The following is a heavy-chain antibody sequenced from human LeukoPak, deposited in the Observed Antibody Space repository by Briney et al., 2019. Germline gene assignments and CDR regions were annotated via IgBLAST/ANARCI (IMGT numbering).Heavy chain of an antibody. CDR1: GGSISSYY. D-gene: IGHD1-1*01. V-gene: IGHV4-59*01. J-gene: IGHJ4*02. CDR2: IYYSGTT. CDR3: ARYFSGRTLDY. Sequence: SETLSLTCTVAGGSISSYYWSWIRQPPGKGLEWIGYIYYSGTTNYNPSLKSRVTISVDTSKNQFSLKLSSVTAADTAVYYCARYFSGRTLDYWGQGTLVTVSS.